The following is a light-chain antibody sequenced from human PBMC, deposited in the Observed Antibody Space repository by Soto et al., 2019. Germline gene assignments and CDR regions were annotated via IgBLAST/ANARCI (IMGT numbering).Light chain of an antibody. J-gene: IGKJ1*01. CDR2: KAS. CDR3: QHYNSYSEA. CDR1: QSIDIW. V-gene: IGKV1-5*03. Sequence: DIQMTQSPFTLSASVGYIVTITCRASQSIDIWLAWYQQKPGKAPKLLIYKASTLKSGVPSRFSGSGSGTEFTLTISSLQPDDFATYYCQHYNSYSEAFGQGTKVDI.